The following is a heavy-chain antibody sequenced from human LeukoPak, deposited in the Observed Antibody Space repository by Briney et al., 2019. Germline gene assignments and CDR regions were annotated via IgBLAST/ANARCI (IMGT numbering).Heavy chain of an antibody. CDR3: ARSFGVVRPAYFDY. CDR1: GFTFSSYG. V-gene: IGHV3-33*01. CDR2: IWYDGSNK. J-gene: IGHJ4*02. D-gene: IGHD3-3*01. Sequence: GRSVTLSCSVSGFTFSSYGMQWVRPAPGKGLEGVAVIWYDGSNKYYEDSVKGRFTISRDNSKNTMYLQMNSLRAEDTAVYYCARSFGVVRPAYFDYWGQGTLVTVSS.